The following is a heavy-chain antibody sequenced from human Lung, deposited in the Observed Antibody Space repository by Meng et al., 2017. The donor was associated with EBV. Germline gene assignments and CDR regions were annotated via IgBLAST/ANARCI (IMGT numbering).Heavy chain of an antibody. CDR1: GGSISSSNW. CDR3: ARDEGGNSERDFQH. J-gene: IGHJ1*01. Sequence: QAQLQEPGPGLVKPSGTLALTCAVSGGSISSSNWWSWVRQPPGKGLEWIGEIYHSGSTNYNPSLKSRVTISVDKSKNQFSLKLSSVTAADTAVYYCARDEGGNSERDFQHWGQGTLVTVSS. V-gene: IGHV4-4*02. CDR2: IYHSGST. D-gene: IGHD4-23*01.